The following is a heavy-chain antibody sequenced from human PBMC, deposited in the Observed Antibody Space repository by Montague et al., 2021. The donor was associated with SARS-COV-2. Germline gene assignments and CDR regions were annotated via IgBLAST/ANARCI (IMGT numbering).Heavy chain of an antibody. Sequence: PALETPTQTLTLTCTFSGFSLSTSGMRASWIRQPPGKALEWLARIDWDDDKFYSTSLKTKLTISKDTSKNQVVLTMTNMDPVDTATYYCARSYYDILTAYYTPFDYWGQGTLVTVSS. CDR2: IDWDDDK. V-gene: IGHV2-70*04. CDR1: GFSLSTSGMR. CDR3: ARSYYDILTAYYTPFDY. D-gene: IGHD3-9*01. J-gene: IGHJ4*02.